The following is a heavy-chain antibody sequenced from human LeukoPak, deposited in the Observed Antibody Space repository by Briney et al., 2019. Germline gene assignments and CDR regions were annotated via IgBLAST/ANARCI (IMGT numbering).Heavy chain of an antibody. CDR3: ARGQGSGWSPFDY. CDR1: GGSISSYY. Sequence: SETLSLTCTVSGGSISSYYWSWIRQPPGKGLEWIGEINHSGSTNYNPSLKSRVTISVDTSKNQFGLKMNSVTAADTAVYYCARGQGSGWSPFDYWGQGTLATV. D-gene: IGHD6-19*01. CDR2: INHSGST. V-gene: IGHV4-34*01. J-gene: IGHJ4*02.